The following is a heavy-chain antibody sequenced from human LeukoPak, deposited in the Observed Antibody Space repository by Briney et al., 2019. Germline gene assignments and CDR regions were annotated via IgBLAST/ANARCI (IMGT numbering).Heavy chain of an antibody. CDR2: INWNGGST. CDR1: GFTFDDHG. Sequence: GGSLRLSCAASGFTFDDHGMSWVRQVPGKGLEWVSGINWNGGSTGYADSVKGRFTISRDNAKNSLYLQMNSLRAEDTASYYCARASGSGYYFYLDYWGQGTLVTVSS. D-gene: IGHD3-22*01. V-gene: IGHV3-20*04. J-gene: IGHJ4*02. CDR3: ARASGSGYYFYLDY.